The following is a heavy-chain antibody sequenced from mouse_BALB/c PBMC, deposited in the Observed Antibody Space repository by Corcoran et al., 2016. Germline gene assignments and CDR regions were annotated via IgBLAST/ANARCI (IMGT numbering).Heavy chain of an antibody. CDR2: IDPANGNT. CDR1: GFNIKDTY. Sequence: EVQLQQSGAELVKPGASVKLSCTASGFNIKDTYMNWVKQRPEQGLGWIGRIDPANGNTKYDPKFQGKATITAYTSSNTAYLQLSSLTSEDTAVYYCARRGNYYWYFDVWGAGTTVTVSS. J-gene: IGHJ1*01. CDR3: ARRGNYYWYFDV. V-gene: IGHV14-3*02. D-gene: IGHD2-1*01.